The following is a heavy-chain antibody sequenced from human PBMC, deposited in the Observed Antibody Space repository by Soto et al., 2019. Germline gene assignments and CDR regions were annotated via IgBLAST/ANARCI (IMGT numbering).Heavy chain of an antibody. D-gene: IGHD3-3*01. CDR2: INYNGST. CDR3: ARARGYLEWLFFDY. J-gene: IGHJ4*02. Sequence: SETLSLTCSVSGGSISSGNYYWGWIRQPPGMGLEWIGNINYNGSTYHNPPLKSRVTISVDTSKNQFSLNLRSVTAADTAVYFCARARGYLEWLFFDYWGQGTLVTVSS. CDR1: GGSISSGNYY. V-gene: IGHV4-39*01.